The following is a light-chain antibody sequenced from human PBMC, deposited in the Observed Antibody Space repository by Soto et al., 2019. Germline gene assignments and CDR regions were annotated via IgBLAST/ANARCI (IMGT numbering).Light chain of an antibody. CDR2: DAS. V-gene: IGKV1-12*01. J-gene: IGKJ2*01. Sequence: DIQMTQFPPSVSASVGDRVTITCRASQDLSSRLAWYQQKPGKAPSLLIYDASTLQSGVPSRFSGSGSGTDFTLTVSSLQPADFASYYCQQASSLPYTFGQGTKLEMK. CDR3: QQASSLPYT. CDR1: QDLSSR.